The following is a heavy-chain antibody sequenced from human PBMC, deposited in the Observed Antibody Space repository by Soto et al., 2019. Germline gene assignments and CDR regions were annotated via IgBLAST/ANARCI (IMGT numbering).Heavy chain of an antibody. CDR3: ARHGDYCFDH. V-gene: IGHV3-7*01. J-gene: IGHJ4*02. CDR1: GFTFSDYS. D-gene: IGHD4-17*01. Sequence: GGSLRLSCAASGFTFSDYSLNWVRQAPGEGLEWVANINKDGSEKYYVDSVKGRFTISRDNTKESLFLYMNSLRADDTAVYYCARHGDYCFDHWGRGTLVTVSS. CDR2: INKDGSEK.